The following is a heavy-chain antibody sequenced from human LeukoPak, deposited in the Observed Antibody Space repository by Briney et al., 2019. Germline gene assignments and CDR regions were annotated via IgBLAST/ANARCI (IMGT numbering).Heavy chain of an antibody. CDR3: ARVVRGVIID. CDR2: IGAGGDST. D-gene: IGHD3-10*01. Sequence: GGSLRLSCAASGFTFNNYAMGWARQAPGKGLDWVSGIGAGGDSTFYPDSVRGRFTISRDNSKNTLYLQMNSLRAEDTALYYCARVVRGVIIDWGQGTLVTVSS. J-gene: IGHJ4*02. CDR1: GFTFNNYA. V-gene: IGHV3-23*01.